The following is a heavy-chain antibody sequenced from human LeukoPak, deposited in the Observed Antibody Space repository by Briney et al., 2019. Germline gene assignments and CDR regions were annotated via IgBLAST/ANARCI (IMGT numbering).Heavy chain of an antibody. J-gene: IGHJ4*02. Sequence: SETLSLTCAVSGVSISSSNWWGWVRQPPGKGLEWIGEIYHSGSTNYNPSLKSRVTISVDKSKNQFSLNLSPVTVADTAVYYCARLVAADIQGVDYWGQGTLVTVSS. CDR2: IYHSGST. D-gene: IGHD2-2*01. V-gene: IGHV4-4*02. CDR1: GVSISSSNW. CDR3: ARLVAADIQGVDY.